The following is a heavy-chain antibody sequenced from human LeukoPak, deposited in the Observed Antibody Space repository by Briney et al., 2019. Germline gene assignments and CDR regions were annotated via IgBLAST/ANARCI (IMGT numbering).Heavy chain of an antibody. J-gene: IGHJ6*02. V-gene: IGHV3-30-3*01. CDR1: GFTFSSYA. CDR3: ARGIWAGSYSYYGVDV. CDR2: ISHDGSNK. D-gene: IGHD3-10*01. Sequence: GGSLRLSCAASGFTFSSYAMHWVRQAPGKGLERVAVISHDGSNKYYADSVKGRFTISRDNSKNSLDVQMNSLRAEDTAVYYCARGIWAGSYSYYGVDVWGQGTTVIVSS.